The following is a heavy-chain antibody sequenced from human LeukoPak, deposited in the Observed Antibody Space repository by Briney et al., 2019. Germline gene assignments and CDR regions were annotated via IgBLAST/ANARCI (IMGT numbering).Heavy chain of an antibody. CDR3: AKDDWFGEFFY. CDR2: ISYDGSNK. D-gene: IGHD3-10*01. V-gene: IGHV3-30*18. CDR1: GFTFRSYG. J-gene: IGHJ4*02. Sequence: QPGRSLRLSCVASGFTFRSYGMHWVRQAPGKGLEWVAVISYDGSNKYYADSVKGRFTISRDNSKNTLYLQINSLRAEGTAVYHCAKDDWFGEFFYWGQGTLVTVSS.